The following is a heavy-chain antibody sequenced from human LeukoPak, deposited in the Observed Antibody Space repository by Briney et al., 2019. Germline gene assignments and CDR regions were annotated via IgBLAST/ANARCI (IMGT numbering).Heavy chain of an antibody. V-gene: IGHV3-30*14. CDR1: GFPFRTYV. D-gene: IGHD5-12*01. J-gene: IGHJ4*02. CDR3: ARGPIGYHNT. Sequence: PGRSLRLSSAASGFPFRTYVMHWVRPAPGKGLGWVAIISYDGSNEYYADSVKGRFTISRDNSKNTLYLQMSSLRAEDTAVYYCARGPIGYHNTGGQGTLVTVSS. CDR2: ISYDGSNE.